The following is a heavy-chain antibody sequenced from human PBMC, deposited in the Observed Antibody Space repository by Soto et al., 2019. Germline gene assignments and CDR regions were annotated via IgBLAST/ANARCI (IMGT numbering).Heavy chain of an antibody. CDR1: GFTFRNYA. CDR3: ARSSGLGIDF. V-gene: IGHV3-30-3*01. J-gene: IGHJ4*02. CDR2: ISYDGGNK. D-gene: IGHD6-19*01. Sequence: GGSLRLSCAASGFTFRNYAMHWVRQAPGKGLECVAVISYDGGNKFYKDYVKGRFTISRDNSRSTLYLQMDSLRAEDTGVYYCARSSGLGIDFWGQGTLVTVSS.